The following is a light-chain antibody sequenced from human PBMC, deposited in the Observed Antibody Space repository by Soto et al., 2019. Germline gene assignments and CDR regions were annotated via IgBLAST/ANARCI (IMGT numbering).Light chain of an antibody. Sequence: DIQMTQSPSTLSASVGDRVTITCRASQSISSWLAWYQQKPGKAPKLLIYKASSLESGVPSRFSGSGSGTEFTLTISRLQPDDFATYYCQQYNSPWTFGQGTKVEIK. CDR2: KAS. CDR3: QQYNSPWT. V-gene: IGKV1-5*03. J-gene: IGKJ1*01. CDR1: QSISSW.